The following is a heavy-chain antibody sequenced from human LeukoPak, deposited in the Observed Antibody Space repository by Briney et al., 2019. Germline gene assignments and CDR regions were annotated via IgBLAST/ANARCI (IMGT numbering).Heavy chain of an antibody. J-gene: IGHJ4*02. V-gene: IGHV3-23*01. D-gene: IGHD2-15*01. CDR3: AKDVGLLQGALD. CDR1: GFTFRSYA. Sequence: GGSLRLSCAASGFTFRSYAMSWVRQAPGKGLEWVSAISGSGGSTYYADSVKGRFTISRDNSKNTLYLQMNSLRAEDTAVYYCAKDVGLLQGALDWGQGTLVTVSS. CDR2: ISGSGGST.